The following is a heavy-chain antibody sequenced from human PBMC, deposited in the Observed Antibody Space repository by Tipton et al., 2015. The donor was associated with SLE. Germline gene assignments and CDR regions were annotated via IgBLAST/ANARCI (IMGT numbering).Heavy chain of an antibody. V-gene: IGHV4-59*01. CDR2: IYYSGST. CDR3: ARGDDWSTAAGAFDI. CDR1: GGSISSYY. J-gene: IGHJ3*02. D-gene: IGHD3-9*01. Sequence: TLSLTCTVSGGSISSYYWRWIRQPPGKGLEWIGYIYYSGSTNYNPSLKSRVTISVDTSKNQFSLKLSSVTAADTAVYYCARGDDWSTAAGAFDIWGQGTMVTVSS.